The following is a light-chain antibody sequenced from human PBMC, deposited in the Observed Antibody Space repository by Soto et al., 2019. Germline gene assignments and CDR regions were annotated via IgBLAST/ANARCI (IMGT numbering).Light chain of an antibody. J-gene: IGKJ1*01. Sequence: DIQMTQSPSTLPASVGDRVTITCRASQSISNWLAWYQQKPGTAPKLLVYGASTLQSGVASRFSGSGSGTEFTLIISGLQPDDSATYYCQQYTNTNNPWMFGQGTKVDIK. CDR3: QQYTNTNNPWM. CDR1: QSISNW. CDR2: GAS. V-gene: IGKV1-5*01.